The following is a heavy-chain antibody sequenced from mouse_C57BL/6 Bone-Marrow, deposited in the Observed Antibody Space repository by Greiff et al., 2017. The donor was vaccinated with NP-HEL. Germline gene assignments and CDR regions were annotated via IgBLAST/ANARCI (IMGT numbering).Heavy chain of an antibody. D-gene: IGHD4-1*01. CDR3: ARGGLGQDAMDY. CDR2: IYPSDSET. CDR1: GYTFTSYW. Sequence: QVQLQQPGAELVRPGSSVKLSCKASGYTFTSYWMDWVKQRPGQGLEWIGNIYPSDSETHYNQKFKDQATLHVDKSSSTAYIQLSSLTSEDSAVYYCARGGLGQDAMDYWGQGTSVTVSS. J-gene: IGHJ4*01. V-gene: IGHV1-61*01.